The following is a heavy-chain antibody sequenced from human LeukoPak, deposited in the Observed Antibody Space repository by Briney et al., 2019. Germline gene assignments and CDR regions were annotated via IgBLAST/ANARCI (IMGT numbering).Heavy chain of an antibody. J-gene: IGHJ4*02. CDR1: GFTFSSYA. Sequence: GGSLRLSCAASGFTFSSYAMHWVRQAPGKGLEWVAVISYDGSNKYYADSVKGRFTISRDNSKNTLYLLMNSLRAEDTAVYYCASGRRHNQANDYWGQGTLVTVSS. D-gene: IGHD1-26*01. CDR2: ISYDGSNK. V-gene: IGHV3-30*04. CDR3: ASGRRHNQANDY.